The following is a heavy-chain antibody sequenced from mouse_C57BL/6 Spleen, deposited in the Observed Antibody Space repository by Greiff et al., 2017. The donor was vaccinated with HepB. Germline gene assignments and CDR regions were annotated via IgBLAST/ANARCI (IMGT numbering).Heavy chain of an antibody. Sequence: QVQLQQSVAELVRPGASVKMSCKASGYTFTSYNMHRVKQTPRQGLEWIGAIYPGNGDTSYNQKFKCKATLAVDKTSSTAYMQLSSLTSADSAVYFCARSSSYAMDYWGRGTAGSVSS. V-gene: IGHV1-12*01. CDR1: GYTFTSYN. CDR3: ARSSSYAMDY. J-gene: IGHJ4*01. CDR2: IYPGNGDT.